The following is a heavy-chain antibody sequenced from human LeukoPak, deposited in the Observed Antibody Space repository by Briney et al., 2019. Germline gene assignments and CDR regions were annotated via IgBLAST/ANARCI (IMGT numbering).Heavy chain of an antibody. V-gene: IGHV3-74*01. CDR1: GFTFSSYW. Sequence: GGSLRLSCAASGFTFSSYWMHWVRHAPGKGLVWVSRINSDGSSTSYADSVKGRFTISRDNAKNTLYLQMNSLRAEDTAVYYCASGGYYYDSSGYSHTLDYWGQGTLVTVSS. CDR2: INSDGSST. CDR3: ASGGYYYDSSGYSHTLDY. D-gene: IGHD3-22*01. J-gene: IGHJ4*02.